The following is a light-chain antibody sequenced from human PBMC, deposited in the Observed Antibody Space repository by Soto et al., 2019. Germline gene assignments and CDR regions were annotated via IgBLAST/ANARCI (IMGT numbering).Light chain of an antibody. CDR3: QSYDSSLSGSV. CDR1: SSKIGAGSD. CDR2: GNN. J-gene: IGLJ2*01. V-gene: IGLV1-40*01. Sequence: QSVLTQPPSVSGAPGQSVTISCTGSSSKIGAGSDVHWYQHLPGTPPKVLIYGNNNRPSGVPDRFSGSKSGTSASLSITGLQAEDEADYYCQSYDSSLSGSVFGGGTKLTVL.